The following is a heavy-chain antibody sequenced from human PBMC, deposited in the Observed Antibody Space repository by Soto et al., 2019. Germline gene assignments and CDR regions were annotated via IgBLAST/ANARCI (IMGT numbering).Heavy chain of an antibody. V-gene: IGHV3-21*01. CDR1: GFTFSSYS. J-gene: IGHJ4*02. D-gene: IGHD3-22*01. CDR3: ATSYYDSTYAEDY. Sequence: GGSLRLSCAASGFTFSSYSMNWVRQAPGKGLEWVSSISSSSSYIYYADSVKGRFTISRGNAKNSLYLQMNSLRAEDTAVYYCATSYYDSTYAEDYWGQGTLVTVSS. CDR2: ISSSSSYI.